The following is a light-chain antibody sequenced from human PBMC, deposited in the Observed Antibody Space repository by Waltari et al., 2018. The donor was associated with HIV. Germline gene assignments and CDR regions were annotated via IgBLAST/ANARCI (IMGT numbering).Light chain of an antibody. CDR1: RSNIGAGFD. Sequence: QSVLTQPPSVSGAPGQRVTIPCTGSRSNIGAGFDVHWSQQVPGTAPKLLIYGNINRPSGVPDRFSGSKSGASASLAITGLQAEDEADYYCQSYDSSLSGSRVFGTGTKVTVL. J-gene: IGLJ1*01. CDR3: QSYDSSLSGSRV. V-gene: IGLV1-40*01. CDR2: GNI.